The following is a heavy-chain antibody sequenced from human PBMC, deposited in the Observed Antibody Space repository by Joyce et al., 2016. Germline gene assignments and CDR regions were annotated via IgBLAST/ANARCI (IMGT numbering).Heavy chain of an antibody. Sequence: QVQLVQSGAEVKNPGASVKVSCKASGFSFSGDYIHWVRQAPGQGLDWMGWINPDRGDTIYAQKYQGRVTMTRDTSISTVDLELGRLTADDTALYYCAREYGGTFYFDYWGQVTLVTVSS. CDR2: INPDRGDT. D-gene: IGHD4-23*01. CDR3: AREYGGTFYFDY. V-gene: IGHV1-2*02. J-gene: IGHJ4*02. CDR1: GFSFSGDY.